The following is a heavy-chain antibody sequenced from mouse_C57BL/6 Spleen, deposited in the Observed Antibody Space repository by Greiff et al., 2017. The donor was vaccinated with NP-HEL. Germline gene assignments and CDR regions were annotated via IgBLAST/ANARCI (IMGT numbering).Heavy chain of an antibody. CDR1: GFTFSDYY. D-gene: IGHD2-3*01. CDR2: INYDGSST. V-gene: IGHV5-16*01. CDR3: ARGPPYDPYAMDY. Sequence: DVKLVESEGGLVQPGSSMKLSCTASGFTFSDYYMAWVRQVPEKGLEWVANINYDGSSTYYLDSLKSRFIISRDNAKNILYLQMSSLKSEDTATYYCARGPPYDPYAMDYWGQGTSVTVSS. J-gene: IGHJ4*01.